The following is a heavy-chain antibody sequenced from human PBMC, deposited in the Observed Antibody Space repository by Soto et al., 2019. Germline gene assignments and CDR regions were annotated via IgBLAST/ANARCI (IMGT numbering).Heavy chain of an antibody. CDR1: GDSISSGGYS. CDR2: IYKSGST. J-gene: IGHJ5*02. Sequence: SETLSLTCAVSGDSISSGGYSWSWIRQPPGKGLEWIGYIYKSGSTNYNPSLRRRVTISVDTSKNQFSLSLSSVTAADTAVYYCARDNHDHTSHGGDWFDPWGPGILVTVSS. CDR3: ARDNHDHTSHGGDWFDP. D-gene: IGHD3-10*01. V-gene: IGHV4-30-2*01.